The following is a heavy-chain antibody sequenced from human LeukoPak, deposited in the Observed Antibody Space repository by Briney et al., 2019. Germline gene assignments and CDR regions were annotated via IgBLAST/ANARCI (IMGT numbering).Heavy chain of an antibody. CDR1: GFTMSNYG. V-gene: IGHV3-21*01. J-gene: IGHJ3*02. D-gene: IGHD4-17*01. CDR2: ISSSSSYI. CDR3: ARRDYGDYPDAFDI. Sequence: PGGSLRLSCAASGFTMSNYGVSWVRQAPGKGLEWVSSISSSSSYIYYADSVKGRFTISRDNAKNSLYLQMNSLRAEDTAVYYCARRDYGDYPDAFDIWGQGTMVTVSS.